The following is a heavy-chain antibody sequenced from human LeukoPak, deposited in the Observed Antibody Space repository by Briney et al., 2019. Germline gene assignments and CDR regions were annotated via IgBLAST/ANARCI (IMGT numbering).Heavy chain of an antibody. D-gene: IGHD6-19*01. CDR2: YHIGNT. J-gene: IGHJ6*03. Sequence: SETLSPTCTVSGVSIRVDTYYWGWVRQPPGKGLEWIGNYHIGNTYYNPSLKSRVTISKDTSKNQFSLRENSVTAADTAVFYCARLWDSTGLYFYYYMDVWGEGTTVTVSS. CDR1: GVSIRVDTYY. CDR3: ARLWDSTGLYFYYYMDV. V-gene: IGHV4-39*01.